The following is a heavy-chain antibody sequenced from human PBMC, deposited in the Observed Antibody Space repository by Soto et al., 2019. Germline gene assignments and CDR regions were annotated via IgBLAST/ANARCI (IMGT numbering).Heavy chain of an antibody. CDR2: IGGGDGST. D-gene: IGHD6-6*01. CDR3: AKESYSSSSYYYGMDV. J-gene: IGHJ6*02. Sequence: EVQLLESGGGLVQPGGSLRLSCAASGFTFINYAMSWVRQAPGKGLEWVSTIGGGDGSTYYADSVKGRFTISRDNSKNTLSLQMNSLRGEDTAVYYCAKESYSSSSYYYGMDVWGQGTTVTVSS. V-gene: IGHV3-23*01. CDR1: GFTFINYA.